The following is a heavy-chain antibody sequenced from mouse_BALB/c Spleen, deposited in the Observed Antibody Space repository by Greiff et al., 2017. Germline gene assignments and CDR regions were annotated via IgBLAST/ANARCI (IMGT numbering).Heavy chain of an antibody. D-gene: IGHD1-1*01. J-gene: IGHJ4*01. Sequence: VQLKESGPGLVKPSQSLSLTCTVTGYSITSDYAWNWIRQFPGNKLEWMGYISYSGSTSYNPSLKSRVSITRDTSKNQFFLQLNSVTTEDTATYDCARRDYGLEDAMDDWGQGTSVTVSS. CDR3: ARRDYGLEDAMDD. CDR2: ISYSGST. CDR1: GYSITSDYA. V-gene: IGHV3-2*02.